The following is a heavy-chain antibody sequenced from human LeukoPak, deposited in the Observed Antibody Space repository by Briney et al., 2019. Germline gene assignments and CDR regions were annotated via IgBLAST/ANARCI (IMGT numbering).Heavy chain of an antibody. V-gene: IGHV4-59*01. J-gene: IGHJ4*02. Sequence: PSETLSLTCTVFGGSISTYYWSWIRQPPGKRLEWIGFISHSGTTNYNPSLKSRVTMSVDTSKNQFTLNLSSVTAADTAVYYCARVWGGYSGSDYWGQGTLVTVSS. CDR1: GGSISTYY. CDR2: ISHSGTT. CDR3: ARVWGGYSGSDY. D-gene: IGHD5-12*01.